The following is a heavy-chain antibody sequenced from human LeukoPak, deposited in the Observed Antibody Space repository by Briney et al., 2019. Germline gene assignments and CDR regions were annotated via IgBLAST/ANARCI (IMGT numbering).Heavy chain of an antibody. Sequence: SETLSLTCTVSGDSITNYYWSWIRQPPGKGLEWIGYISYSGTTNYNPSLKSRVTISVDTSKNQFSLKLSSVTAADTAVYYCAKGYYYYMDVWGKGTTVTVSS. CDR1: GDSITNYY. J-gene: IGHJ6*03. CDR3: AKGYYYYMDV. CDR2: ISYSGTT. V-gene: IGHV4-59*01.